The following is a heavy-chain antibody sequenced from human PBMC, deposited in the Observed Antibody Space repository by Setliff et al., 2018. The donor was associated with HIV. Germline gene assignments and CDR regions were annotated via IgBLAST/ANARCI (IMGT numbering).Heavy chain of an antibody. Sequence: PGGSLRLSCTASEFTFGDYAVSWVRQAPGKGLEWVGFIRGKAYGETADFAASLKGRFTISRDDSKSIANLQMNSLKTEDTAVYYCARDGVIKYYYYYYYMDVWGKGTTVTVSS. J-gene: IGHJ6*03. V-gene: IGHV3-49*04. CDR1: EFTFGDYA. CDR2: IRGKAYGETA. CDR3: ARDGVIKYYYYYYYMDV. D-gene: IGHD3-10*01.